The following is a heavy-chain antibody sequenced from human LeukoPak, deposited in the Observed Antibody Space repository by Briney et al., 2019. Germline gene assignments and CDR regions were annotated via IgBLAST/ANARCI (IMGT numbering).Heavy chain of an antibody. CDR2: ISGSGAAT. V-gene: IGHV3-23*01. Sequence: GGSLRLSCAASEFTGFTFSGSAMSWVRQAPGKGLEWVSAISGSGAATFYADSVKGRFTISRDKSKNTLYLQMNSLKVEDTALYYCAKFSPYGGDSYWGQGTLVTVSS. J-gene: IGHJ1*01. CDR3: AKFSPYGGDSY. CDR1: EFTGFTFSGSA. D-gene: IGHD4-23*01.